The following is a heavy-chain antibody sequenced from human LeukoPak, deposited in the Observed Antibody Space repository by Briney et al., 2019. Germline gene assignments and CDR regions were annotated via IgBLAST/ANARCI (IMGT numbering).Heavy chain of an antibody. V-gene: IGHV3-21*01. CDR1: GFTFSSYS. D-gene: IGHD3-22*01. J-gene: IGHJ4*02. CDR2: ISSSSSYI. Sequence: PGGSLRLSCAASGFTFSSYSMNWVRQAPGRGLEWVSSISSSSSYIYYADSVKGRFTISKDNAKNSLYLQMNSLRAEDTAVYYCAREGADSSGYYSTYYFDYWGQGTLVTVSS. CDR3: AREGADSSGYYSTYYFDY.